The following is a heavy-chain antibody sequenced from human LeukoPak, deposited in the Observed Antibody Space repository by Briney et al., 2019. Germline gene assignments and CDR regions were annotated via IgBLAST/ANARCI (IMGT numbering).Heavy chain of an antibody. J-gene: IGHJ5*02. CDR2: INTDGSTT. CDR3: ARVSSGSYNWVDP. Sequence: GGSLRLSCAAAALTFSSNWTHLDRQAPGKGLVWISRINTDGSTTSYADSVKGRFTISRDNAKNTVYLQMNSLRAEDTAVYYCARVSSGSYNWVDPWGQGTLVTVSS. D-gene: IGHD6-19*01. CDR1: ALTFSSNW. V-gene: IGHV3-74*01.